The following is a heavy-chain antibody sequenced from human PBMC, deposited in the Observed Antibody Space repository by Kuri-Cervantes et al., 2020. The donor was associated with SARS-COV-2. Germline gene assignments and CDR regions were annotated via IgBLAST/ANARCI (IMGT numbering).Heavy chain of an antibody. V-gene: IGHV1-2*04. CDR2: INPNSGGT. D-gene: IGHD3-22*01. CDR3: AGSTPFRRLAVISQGGAFDI. J-gene: IGHJ3*02. Sequence: ASVKVSCKASGYTFTGYYMHWVRQAPGQGLEWMGWINPNSGGTNYAQKFQGWVTMTRDTSISTVYMELSRLRSDDTAVYYCAGSTPFRRLAVISQGGAFDIWSQGTMVTVSS. CDR1: GYTFTGYY.